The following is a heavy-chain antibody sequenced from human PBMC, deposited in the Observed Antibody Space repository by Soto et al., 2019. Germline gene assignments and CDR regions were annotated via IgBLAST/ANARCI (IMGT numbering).Heavy chain of an antibody. CDR1: GASISSGDSY. J-gene: IGHJ4*02. CDR3: ARGRDYGDYFDY. V-gene: IGHV4-30-4*01. CDR2: IHYSGST. D-gene: IGHD4-17*01. Sequence: SETLSLTCSVSGASISSGDSYWTWIRQPPGKGLEWVGYIHYSGSTYYNPSLKSRVTISVDTSKNQFSLKLSSVTAADTAVYYCARGRDYGDYFDYWGQGTLVTVSS.